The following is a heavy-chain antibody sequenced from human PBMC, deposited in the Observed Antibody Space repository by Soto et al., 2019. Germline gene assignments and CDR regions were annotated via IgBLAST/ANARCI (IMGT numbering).Heavy chain of an antibody. V-gene: IGHV3-21*01. J-gene: IGHJ4*02. CDR2: ISSSSDYI. CDR1: GFTFRSYS. CDR3: ARDTPTAPFDS. D-gene: IGHD4-17*01. Sequence: LRLSCAASGFTFRSYSMNWVRQAPGKGLEWVSSISSSSDYIYYADSVKGRFTISRDNAKNFLYLQMNSLRAEDTAVYYCARDTPTAPFDSWGQGTLVTVSS.